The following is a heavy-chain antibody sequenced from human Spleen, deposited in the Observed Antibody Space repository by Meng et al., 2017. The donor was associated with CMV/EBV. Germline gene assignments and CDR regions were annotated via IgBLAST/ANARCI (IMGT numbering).Heavy chain of an antibody. Sequence: SVSGGSINNYCWSWIRQPPGKGLEWIGYIYYSGSTKYNPSLKSRVTMSVDTSKNQFSLKLSAVTAADTAVYYCARDWRLARSRFDPWGPGTLVTVSS. V-gene: IGHV4-59*01. J-gene: IGHJ5*02. D-gene: IGHD2-21*02. CDR2: IYYSGST. CDR1: GGSINNYC. CDR3: ARDWRLARSRFDP.